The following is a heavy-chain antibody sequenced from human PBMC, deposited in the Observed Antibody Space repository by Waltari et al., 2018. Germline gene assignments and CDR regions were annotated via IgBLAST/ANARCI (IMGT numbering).Heavy chain of an antibody. Sequence: QVQLVQSGAEVKKPGSSVKVSCKASGGTFSSYAISWVRQAPGQGLEWMGGIIPILGIANYAQKFQGRVTITADESTSTAYMELSSLRSEDTAVYYCASPPVGGEYYYYYYMDVWGKGTTVTVSS. J-gene: IGHJ6*03. CDR1: GGTFSSYA. V-gene: IGHV1-69*04. CDR2: IIPILGIA. CDR3: ASPPVGGEYYYYYYMDV. D-gene: IGHD3-10*01.